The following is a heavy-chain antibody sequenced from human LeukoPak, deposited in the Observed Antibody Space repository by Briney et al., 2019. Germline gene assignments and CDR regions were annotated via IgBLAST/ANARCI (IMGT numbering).Heavy chain of an antibody. CDR2: INDRGHT. CDR1: GGSFSGYH. V-gene: IGHV4-34*01. J-gene: IGHJ4*02. CDR3: ARDPTTVVYVPYYFDF. D-gene: IGHD4-11*01. Sequence: PSETLSLTCAVHGGSFSGYHWNWIRQPPEKGLEWIGEINDRGHTNYNPSLKSRVTISVDTSKKQFSLKLSSVTAADSAVYFCARDPTTVVYVPYYFDFWGQGTLVTVSS.